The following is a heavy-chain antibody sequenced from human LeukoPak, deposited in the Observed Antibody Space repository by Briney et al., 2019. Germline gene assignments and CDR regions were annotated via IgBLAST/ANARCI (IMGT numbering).Heavy chain of an antibody. D-gene: IGHD2-8*01. CDR3: AKGPRERLYGTYYGLDV. CDR2: ISGSGGKT. J-gene: IGHJ6*02. CDR1: GFTFRNYA. V-gene: IGHV3-23*01. Sequence: GGSLRLSCAASGFTFRNYAMSWVRQAPGKGLEWVSGISGSGGKTDFADSVKGRFTISRDNSKNTLYLQMSSLRAEDAAVYYCAKGPRERLYGTYYGLDVWGQGTTVTVSS.